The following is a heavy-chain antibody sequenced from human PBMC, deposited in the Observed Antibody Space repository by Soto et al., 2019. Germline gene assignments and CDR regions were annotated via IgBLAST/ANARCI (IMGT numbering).Heavy chain of an antibody. D-gene: IGHD3-3*01. J-gene: IGHJ5*02. V-gene: IGHV4-4*07. CDR2: IYNTGST. CDR3: AKHSDFWSGPANP. CDR1: GGSVTTYH. Sequence: SETLSLTCTISGGSVTTYHWSWIRQPAGKGLEWIGRIYNTGSTKYNPSLKSRVTMSVDTSKNHFSLRLKSVTAAGTAVYYCAKHSDFWSGPANPWGQGTLVTVSS.